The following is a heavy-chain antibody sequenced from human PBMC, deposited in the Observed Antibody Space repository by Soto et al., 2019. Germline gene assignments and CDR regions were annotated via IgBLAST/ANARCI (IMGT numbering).Heavy chain of an antibody. V-gene: IGHV3-11*06. D-gene: IGHD3-3*01. Sequence: PGGSLRLSCAASGFTFSDYYMSWIRQAPGKGLEWVSYISSSSSYTNYADSVKGRFTISRDNAKNSLYLQMNSLRAEDTAVYYCARRVQYDFLDPWGQGTLVTVSS. CDR1: GFTFSDYY. CDR3: ARRVQYDFLDP. CDR2: ISSSSSYT. J-gene: IGHJ5*02.